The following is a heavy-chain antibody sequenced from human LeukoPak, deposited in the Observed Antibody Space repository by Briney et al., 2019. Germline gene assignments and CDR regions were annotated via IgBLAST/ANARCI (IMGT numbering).Heavy chain of an antibody. J-gene: IGHJ4*02. D-gene: IGHD5-18*01. CDR2: INHSGST. CDR3: ARAGGYSYGYLDY. Sequence: PSETLSLTCAVYGVSFSGYYWSWIRQPPGKGLEWIGEINHSGSTNYNPSLKSRVTISVDTSKNQFSLKLSSVTAADTAVYYCARAGGYSYGYLDYWGQGTLVTVSS. V-gene: IGHV4-34*01. CDR1: GVSFSGYY.